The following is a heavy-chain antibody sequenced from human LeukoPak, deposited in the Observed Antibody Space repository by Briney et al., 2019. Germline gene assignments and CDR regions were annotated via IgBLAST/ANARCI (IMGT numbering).Heavy chain of an antibody. CDR2: ITSAGAP. CDR1: GFTFSNYA. V-gene: IGHV3-23*01. D-gene: IGHD4-17*01. J-gene: IGHJ3*01. CDR3: ARDPNGDYIGAFEF. Sequence: GGSLRLSYAASGFTFSNYAVMWVRQAPGQGLEWVSAITSAGAPRYADSVKGLFTISRENSKNTLYLQMDSLRAAATPQYFCARDPNGDYIGAFEFWGRGTVVTVSS.